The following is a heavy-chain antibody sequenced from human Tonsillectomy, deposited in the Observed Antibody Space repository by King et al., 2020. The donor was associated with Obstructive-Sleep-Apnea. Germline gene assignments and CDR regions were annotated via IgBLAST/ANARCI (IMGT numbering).Heavy chain of an antibody. CDR1: GYTFTSYG. Sequence: VQLVQSGAEVKKPGASVKVSCKASGYTFTSYGISWVRQAPGQGLEWMGWISAYNGNTNYAQKLQGRVTMTTDTSTSTAYMELRSLRSDDTAVYYCARDFPNSDILPYYYYGMDVWGQGTTVTVSS. CDR2: ISAYNGNT. V-gene: IGHV1-18*04. J-gene: IGHJ6*02. D-gene: IGHD3-9*01. CDR3: ARDFPNSDILPYYYYGMDV.